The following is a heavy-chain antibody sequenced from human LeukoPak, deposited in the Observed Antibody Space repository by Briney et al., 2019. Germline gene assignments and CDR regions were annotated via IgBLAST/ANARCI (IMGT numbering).Heavy chain of an antibody. J-gene: IGHJ4*02. CDR2: ISSSGSYI. Sequence: GGSLRLSCAASGFTFSSYSMNWVRQAPGKGLEWVSSISSSGSYIYYADSVKGRFTISRNNAKNSLYLQMNSLRAEDTAVYYCARDAPDYGDYVSDYWGQGTLVTVSS. D-gene: IGHD4-17*01. V-gene: IGHV3-21*01. CDR3: ARDAPDYGDYVSDY. CDR1: GFTFSSYS.